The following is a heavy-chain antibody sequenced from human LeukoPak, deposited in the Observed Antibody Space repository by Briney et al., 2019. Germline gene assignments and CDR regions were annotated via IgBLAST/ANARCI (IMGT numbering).Heavy chain of an antibody. CDR3: AAASDSSGTFYYMDV. J-gene: IGHJ6*03. CDR2: ISPNSGDT. Sequence: ASVKVSCKASGYSFTGYYMHWVRQAPGQGLEWMGWISPNSGDTNYAQKFQGRVTMTRDTSISTAYMEVSGLRSDDTAVYYCAAASDSSGTFYYMDVWGKGTTVTVSS. D-gene: IGHD3-22*01. V-gene: IGHV1-2*02. CDR1: GYSFTGYY.